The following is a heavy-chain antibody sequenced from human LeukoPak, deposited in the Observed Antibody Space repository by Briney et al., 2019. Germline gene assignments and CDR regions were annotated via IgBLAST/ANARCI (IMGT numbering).Heavy chain of an antibody. CDR2: IIQDGSEK. Sequence: GGSLRLSCAASGFTFSSFWMSWVRQAPGKGLEWVAKIIQDGSEKYYVDSVKGRFTISRDNAKNSLYLQMNSLRAEDTAVYYCTTDIAVAGTFFDYWGQGTLVTVSS. CDR1: GFTFSSFW. V-gene: IGHV3-7*05. CDR3: TTDIAVAGTFFDY. J-gene: IGHJ4*02. D-gene: IGHD6-19*01.